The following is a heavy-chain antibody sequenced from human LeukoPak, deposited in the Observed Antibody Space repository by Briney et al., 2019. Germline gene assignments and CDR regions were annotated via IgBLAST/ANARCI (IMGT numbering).Heavy chain of an antibody. D-gene: IGHD6-13*01. CDR2: ISGSGGST. J-gene: IGHJ3*02. CDR3: AKDPNIAAAGTGAFDI. CDR1: GFTLSSYA. V-gene: IGHV3-23*01. Sequence: GGSLRLSCAASGFTLSSYAMSWVRQAPGKGLEWASAISGSGGSTYYADSVKGRFTISRDNSKNTLYLQMNSLRAEDTAVYYCAKDPNIAAAGTGAFDIWGQGTMVTVSS.